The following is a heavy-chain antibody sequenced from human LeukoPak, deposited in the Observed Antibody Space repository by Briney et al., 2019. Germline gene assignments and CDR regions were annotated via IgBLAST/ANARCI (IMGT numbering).Heavy chain of an antibody. D-gene: IGHD3-10*01. J-gene: IGHJ4*02. Sequence: GGSLRLSCAASGFTFSNYEMNWVRQAPGKGLEWVSYISSGGSTIYYTDSVKGRFTISRDNAKNSLYLQMNSLRAEDTAIYYCVRDFYYGSGRFDYWGQGTLVTVSS. CDR1: GFTFSNYE. CDR2: ISSGGSTI. CDR3: VRDFYYGSGRFDY. V-gene: IGHV3-48*03.